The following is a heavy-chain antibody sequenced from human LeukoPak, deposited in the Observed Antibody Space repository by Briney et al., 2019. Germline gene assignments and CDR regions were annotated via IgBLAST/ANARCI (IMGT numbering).Heavy chain of an antibody. J-gene: IGHJ4*02. Sequence: PSETLSLTCTVSGGSISSYYWSWIRQPPGKGLEWIGYIYYSGSTNYTPSLKSRVTISVDTSKNQFSLKLNSVTAADTAVYYCARSGRGSSAGFDYWGQGTLVTVSS. CDR3: ARSGRGSSAGFDY. CDR2: IYYSGST. V-gene: IGHV4-59*01. D-gene: IGHD3-10*01. CDR1: GGSISSYY.